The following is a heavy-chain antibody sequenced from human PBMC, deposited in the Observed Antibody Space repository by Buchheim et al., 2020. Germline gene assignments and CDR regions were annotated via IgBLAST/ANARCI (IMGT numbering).Heavy chain of an antibody. J-gene: IGHJ6*02. V-gene: IGHV3-15*01. Sequence: EVQLVESGGGLVKPGGSLRLSCAASGFTFSNAWMSWVRQAPGKGLEWVGRIKSKTDGGTTDYAAPVKGRFTTSRDDSNTTLYLQMNSLKTEDTAVYYCTTDRLRFLADMDVWGQGTT. D-gene: IGHD3-3*01. CDR3: TTDRLRFLADMDV. CDR2: IKSKTDGGTT. CDR1: GFTFSNAW.